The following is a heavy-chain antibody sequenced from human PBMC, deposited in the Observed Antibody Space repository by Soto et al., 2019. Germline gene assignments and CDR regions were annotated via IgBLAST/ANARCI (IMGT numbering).Heavy chain of an antibody. D-gene: IGHD6-13*01. CDR2: ISYDGSNK. CDR1: GFTFSSYA. J-gene: IGHJ4*02. CDR3: ARDYSSSSGV. V-gene: IGHV3-30-3*01. Sequence: PGGSLRLSCAASGFTFSSYAMHWVRQAPGKGLEWVAVISYDGSNKYYADSVKGRFTISRDNSKNTLYLQMNSLRAEDTAVYYCARDYSSSSGVWGRGTLVTVSS.